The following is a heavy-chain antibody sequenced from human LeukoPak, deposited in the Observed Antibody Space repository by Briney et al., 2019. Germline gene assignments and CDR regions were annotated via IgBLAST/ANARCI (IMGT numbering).Heavy chain of an antibody. J-gene: IGHJ4*02. Sequence: GGSLRLSCAASGFIFGDYNMNWVRQAPGKGLEWVSYISSGGSTIYYADTVKGRFTISRDNARNSLYLQMNGLTDEDTAVYYCARDRDGGSYSGERCPGYWGQGTLVTVSS. CDR1: GFIFGDYN. CDR3: ARDRDGGSYSGERCPGY. D-gene: IGHD1-26*01. CDR2: ISSGGSTI. V-gene: IGHV3-48*02.